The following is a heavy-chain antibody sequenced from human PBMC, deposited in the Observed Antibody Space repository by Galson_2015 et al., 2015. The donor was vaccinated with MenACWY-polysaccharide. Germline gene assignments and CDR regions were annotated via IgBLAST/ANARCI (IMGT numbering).Heavy chain of an antibody. CDR1: GGSVTSGTYY. CDR3: AREPTYNRSLGCFDP. D-gene: IGHD2/OR15-2a*01. J-gene: IGHJ5*02. CDR2: MSYSGSA. Sequence: SETLSLTCTVSGGSVTSGTYYWGWLRQSPGKGLEWFGYMSYSGSADYNPSLRSRVTISIDTSKNQFSLRLTSVTAADTAMYYCAREPTYNRSLGCFDPWSQGTLVTVAS. V-gene: IGHV4-61*01.